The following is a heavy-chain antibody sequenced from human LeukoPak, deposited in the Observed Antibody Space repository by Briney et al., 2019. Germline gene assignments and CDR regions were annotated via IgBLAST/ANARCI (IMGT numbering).Heavy chain of an antibody. J-gene: IGHJ6*03. CDR3: ASYSGYDYYYYYYYMDV. D-gene: IGHD5-12*01. Sequence: TGGSLRLSCAASGFTFSSYGMTWVRQAPGKGLEWVSYISSSSSTIYYADSVKGRFTISRDNAKNTLYLQMNSLRAEDTAVYYCASYSGYDYYYYYYYMDVWGKGTTVTVSS. CDR2: ISSSSSTI. V-gene: IGHV3-48*04. CDR1: GFTFSSYG.